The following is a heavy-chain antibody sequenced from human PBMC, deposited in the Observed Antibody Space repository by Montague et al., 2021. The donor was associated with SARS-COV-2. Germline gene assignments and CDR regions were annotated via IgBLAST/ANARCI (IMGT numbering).Heavy chain of an antibody. Sequence: PALVKPTQTLTLTCTFSGFSLSTSGMCVGWIRQPPGKALEWLALIYWDDDKRYSPSLKSRLTITKDTSKNQVVLTMTNMDPVDTATYYCAHRRGLLLSDAFDIWGQGTMVTVSS. CDR1: GFSLSTSGMC. CDR2: IYWDDDK. D-gene: IGHD1-26*01. J-gene: IGHJ3*02. CDR3: AHRRGLLLSDAFDI. V-gene: IGHV2-5*08.